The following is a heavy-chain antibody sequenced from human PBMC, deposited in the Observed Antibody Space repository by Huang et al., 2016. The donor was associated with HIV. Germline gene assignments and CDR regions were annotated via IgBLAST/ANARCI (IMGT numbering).Heavy chain of an antibody. CDR1: GYRFRSNW. CDR2: IYPGDSDT. J-gene: IGHJ6*01. D-gene: IGHD3-10*01. Sequence: EVQLVQSGAEVKKHGESLKISCKGSGYRFRSNWIGWVRQMPGKGLEWMGIIYPGDSDTRYSPSFRVKVTISADKSINTAYLQWSSLKASDTAMYYCARLIGSPSFYYGLDVWGQGTTVTVSS. V-gene: IGHV5-51*01. CDR3: ARLIGSPSFYYGLDV.